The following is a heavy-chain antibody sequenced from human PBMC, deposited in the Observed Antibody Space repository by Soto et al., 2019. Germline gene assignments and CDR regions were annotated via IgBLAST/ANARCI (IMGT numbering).Heavy chain of an antibody. J-gene: IGHJ6*04. V-gene: IGHV3-74*01. CDR3: ERDNWGRGDV. CDR2: IKYDGSIT. CDR1: GFTFSNSW. D-gene: IGHD7-27*01. Sequence: EVQLVESGGGLVQPGGSLRLSCAASGFTFSNSWMHWVRQVPGKGLVWVSRIKYDGSITEYADSVKGRFTISRDNARTTLYLQLNSLGADDTAVYYCERDNWGRGDVWGRGTTVTVSS.